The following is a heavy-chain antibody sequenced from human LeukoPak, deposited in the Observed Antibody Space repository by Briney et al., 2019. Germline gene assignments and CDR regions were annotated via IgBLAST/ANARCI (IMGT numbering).Heavy chain of an antibody. CDR3: AKDMELWPPYFDY. J-gene: IGHJ4*02. V-gene: IGHV3-23*01. CDR2: ISGSGGST. D-gene: IGHD5-18*01. CDR1: GFTFSSYA. Sequence: GGSLRLSCAASGFTFSSYAMSWVRQAPGKGLXXXXXISGSGGSTYYADSVKGRFTISRDNSKNTLYLQMNSLRAEDTAVYYCAKDMELWPPYFDYWGQGTLVTVSS.